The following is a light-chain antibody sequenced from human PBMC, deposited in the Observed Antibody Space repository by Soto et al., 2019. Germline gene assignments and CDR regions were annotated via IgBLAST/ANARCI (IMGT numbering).Light chain of an antibody. Sequence: DIPMTQSPSTLSGSVGDRVTITCRSSQTISSWLAWYQQKPGKAPKLLIYKASTLKSGVPSRFSGSGSGTEFTLTISSLQPDDFASYHCQHYNCYSYAFGQGTQVELK. CDR2: KAS. V-gene: IGKV1-5*03. J-gene: IGKJ1*01. CDR1: QTISSW. CDR3: QHYNCYSYA.